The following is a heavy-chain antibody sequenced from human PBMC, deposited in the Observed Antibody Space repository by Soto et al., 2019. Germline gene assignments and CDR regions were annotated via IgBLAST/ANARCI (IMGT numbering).Heavy chain of an antibody. Sequence: TSETLSLTCAVSGGSISSYYWNWIRQPPGKGLEWIGYIYYSGSTNYNPSLKSRVTISVDTSKNQFSLKLSSVTAADTAVYYCARGFGAFDIWGQGTMVTVSS. J-gene: IGHJ3*02. D-gene: IGHD3-3*01. CDR2: IYYSGST. CDR3: ARGFGAFDI. CDR1: GGSISSYY. V-gene: IGHV4-59*08.